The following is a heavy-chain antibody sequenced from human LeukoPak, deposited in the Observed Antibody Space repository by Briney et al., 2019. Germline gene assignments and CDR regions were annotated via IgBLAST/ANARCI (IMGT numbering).Heavy chain of an antibody. D-gene: IGHD1-1*01. CDR1: GFTFSSYS. CDR3: ARSTSAFDI. V-gene: IGHV3-21*01. Sequence: GGSLRLSCAASGFTFSSYSMNWVRQAPGKGLEWVSSISSSSNYIYYADSMKGRFTISRDNAKNSLYLQMNSLRAEDTAVYYCARSTSAFDIWGQGTMVTVSS. J-gene: IGHJ3*02. CDR2: ISSSSNYI.